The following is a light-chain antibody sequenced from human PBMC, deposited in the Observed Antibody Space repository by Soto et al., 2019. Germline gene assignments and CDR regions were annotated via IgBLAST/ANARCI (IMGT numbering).Light chain of an antibody. CDR1: QGISRS. V-gene: IGKV1D-12*01. J-gene: IGKJ5*01. CDR3: QQADTFPIT. Sequence: DIQMTQSPSSVSASVGDRVTIIFQASQGISRSLAWYQQKPGKAPKLLIYAASSLQSGVPSRFSGSGFGTDFTLTISSLQPEDSAIYYCQQADTFPITFGQGTRLEI. CDR2: AAS.